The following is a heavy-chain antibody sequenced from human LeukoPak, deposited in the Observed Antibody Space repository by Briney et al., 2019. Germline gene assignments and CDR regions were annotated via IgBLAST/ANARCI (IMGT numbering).Heavy chain of an antibody. CDR1: GFTFSSYW. J-gene: IGHJ4*02. Sequence: GSLRLSCAASGFTFSSYWMSWVRQPPGKGLEWVANIKQDGSEKYYVDSVKGRFTISRDNAKNSLYLQMNSLRAEDTAVYYCARDYYDSSGYYHVGYFDYWGQGTLVTVSS. V-gene: IGHV3-7*03. D-gene: IGHD3-22*01. CDR3: ARDYYDSSGYYHVGYFDY. CDR2: IKQDGSEK.